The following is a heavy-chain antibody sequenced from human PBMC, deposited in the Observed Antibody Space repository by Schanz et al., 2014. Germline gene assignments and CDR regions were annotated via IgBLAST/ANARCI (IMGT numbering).Heavy chain of an antibody. J-gene: IGHJ3*02. Sequence: QVQLEESGGGVVQPGGSLRLSCVASGFSFSGFAVHWVRQAPGKGLEWVSIVSHDGFTKHYGDSVRGRFTLSRDNSKNTVYLQMNSLRAEDTALYFCATDYSGGGCHIWGQGTMVTVSS. D-gene: IGHD6-19*01. CDR2: VSHDGFTK. CDR3: ATDYSGGGCHI. V-gene: IGHV3-30*04. CDR1: GFSFSGFA.